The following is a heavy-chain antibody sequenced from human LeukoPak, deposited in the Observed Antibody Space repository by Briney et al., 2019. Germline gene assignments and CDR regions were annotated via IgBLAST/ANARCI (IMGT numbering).Heavy chain of an antibody. V-gene: IGHV4-31*03. CDR1: GGSISSGGYY. CDR3: ASYSCLGSCYHPFYNWFDP. D-gene: IGHD2-15*01. Sequence: SETLSLTCTVSGGSISSGGYYWSWIRQHPGKGLEWIGCIYYSGSTHYNPSLKSRVTISVDTSKNQFSLKLSSVTAADTAVYYCASYSCLGSCYHPFYNWFDPWGQGTLVTVSS. CDR2: IYYSGST. J-gene: IGHJ5*02.